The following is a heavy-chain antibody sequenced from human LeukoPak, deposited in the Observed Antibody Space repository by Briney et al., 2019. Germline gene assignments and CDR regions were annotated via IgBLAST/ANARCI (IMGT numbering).Heavy chain of an antibody. V-gene: IGHV3-7*01. CDR2: IKQDGGDK. D-gene: IGHD3-22*01. J-gene: IGHJ4*02. Sequence: PGGSLRLSCAASGFTFSSYWMSWVRQAPGKGLEWVANIKQDGGDKYYVDSVRGRFTISKDNAKNSLYLQMNSLRAEDTAVYYCAGSPTYYYDSSGYSPGYWGQGTLVTVSS. CDR3: AGSPTYYYDSSGYSPGY. CDR1: GFTFSSYW.